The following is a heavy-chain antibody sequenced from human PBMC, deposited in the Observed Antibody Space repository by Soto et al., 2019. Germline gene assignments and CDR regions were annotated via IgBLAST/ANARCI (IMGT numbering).Heavy chain of an antibody. J-gene: IGHJ6*02. CDR1: GGSISSGGYY. CDR2: IYYSGST. D-gene: IGHD3-10*01. V-gene: IGHV4-31*03. Sequence: SETLSLTCTVSGGSISSGGYYWSWIRQHPGKGLEWIGYIYYSGSTYYNPSLKSRVTISVDTSKNQFSLKLSSVTAADTAVYYCARDHIGGSGVYYYYYYGMDVWGQGTTVTSP. CDR3: ARDHIGGSGVYYYYYYGMDV.